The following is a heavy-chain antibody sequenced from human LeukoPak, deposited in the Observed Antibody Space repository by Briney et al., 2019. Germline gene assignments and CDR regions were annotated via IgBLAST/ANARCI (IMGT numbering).Heavy chain of an antibody. Sequence: GASVKVSCKASGGTFSSYAISWVRQAPGQGLEWMGGIIPIFGTANYAQKFQCRVTITADESTSTAYMELSSLRSEDTAVYYCARSWVPFTMVRGVITNFDYWGQGTLVTVSS. CDR3: ARSWVPFTMVRGVITNFDY. CDR2: IIPIFGTA. CDR1: GGTFSSYA. D-gene: IGHD3-10*01. V-gene: IGHV1-69*13. J-gene: IGHJ4*02.